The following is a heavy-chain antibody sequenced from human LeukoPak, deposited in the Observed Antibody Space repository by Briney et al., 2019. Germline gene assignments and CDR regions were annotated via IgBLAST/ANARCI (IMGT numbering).Heavy chain of an antibody. D-gene: IGHD3-10*01. Sequence: GGSLRLSCAASGFTSSTYWMSWVRQAPGKGLEWVGNIKQGGSEKYYVDSVKGRFTISRDNAKNSLYLQMISLRAEDTAIYYCARDYYGSGSHDYWGQGTLVTVSS. J-gene: IGHJ4*02. CDR3: ARDYYGSGSHDY. V-gene: IGHV3-7*01. CDR1: GFTSSTYW. CDR2: IKQGGSEK.